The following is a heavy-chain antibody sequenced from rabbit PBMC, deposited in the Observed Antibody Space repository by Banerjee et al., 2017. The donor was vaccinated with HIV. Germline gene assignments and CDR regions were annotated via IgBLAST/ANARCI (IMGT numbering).Heavy chain of an antibody. CDR3: ARGIGYAGYGGSIYYFNL. Sequence: QSLEESGGDLVKPGASLTLTCTASGFSFSSSYYMCWVRQAPGKGLEWIACIYAESSGSTYYASWAKGRFTISKTSSTTVTLQMTSLTAADTAIYFCARGIGYAGYGGSIYYFNLWGPGTLVTVS. J-gene: IGHJ4*01. CDR2: IYAESSGST. V-gene: IGHV1S40*01. D-gene: IGHD7-1*01. CDR1: GFSFSSSYY.